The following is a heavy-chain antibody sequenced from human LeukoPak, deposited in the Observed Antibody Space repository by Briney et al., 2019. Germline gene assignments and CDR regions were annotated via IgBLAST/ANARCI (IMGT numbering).Heavy chain of an antibody. J-gene: IGHJ6*02. CDR1: GFTFSSYW. D-gene: IGHD1-1*01. V-gene: IGHV3-74*01. CDR3: AKAAGNYYYYGMDV. CDR2: INSDGSST. Sequence: GGSLRLSCAASGFTFSSYWMHWVRQAPGKGLVWVSRINSDGSSTSYADSVKGRFTISRDNAKNTLYLQMNSLRAEDTAVYYCAKAAGNYYYYGMDVWGQGTTVTVSS.